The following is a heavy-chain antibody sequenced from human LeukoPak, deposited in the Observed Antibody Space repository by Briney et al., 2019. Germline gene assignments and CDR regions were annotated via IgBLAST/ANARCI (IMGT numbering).Heavy chain of an antibody. CDR2: INSDSGFT. CDR1: GYTFTGYY. V-gene: IGHV1-2*02. CDR3: ARNFDMKGFDP. D-gene: IGHD3-9*01. Sequence: GASVQVSCKASGYTFTGYYMNWVRQAPGQGLEWMGWINSDSGFTKYAQKFQGRVTMTRDTSITTVYMDLTRLTSDDTAVYYRARNFDMKGFDPWGQGTLVTVSS. J-gene: IGHJ5*02.